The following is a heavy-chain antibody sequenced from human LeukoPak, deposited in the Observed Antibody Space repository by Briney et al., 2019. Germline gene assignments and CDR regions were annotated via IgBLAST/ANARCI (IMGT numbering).Heavy chain of an antibody. J-gene: IGHJ5*02. Sequence: SETLSLTCTVSGGSISSSSYYWSWIRQPPGKGLEWIGYIYYSGSTNYNPSLKSLVTISVDTSKNQFSLKLSSVTAADTAVYYCARNAYYDILTGYYPFDPWGQGTLVTVSS. CDR1: GGSISSSSYY. CDR2: IYYSGST. V-gene: IGHV4-61*01. D-gene: IGHD3-9*01. CDR3: ARNAYYDILTGYYPFDP.